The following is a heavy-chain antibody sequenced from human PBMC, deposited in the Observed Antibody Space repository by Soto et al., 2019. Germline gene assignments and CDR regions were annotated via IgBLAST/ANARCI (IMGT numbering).Heavy chain of an antibody. Sequence: QVQLVQSGAEVKKPGASVKVSCKASGFTFTSYGISWVRQAPGQGLEWMGWISAYIGNTNYAQKLQGRVTMTPDTSTSTAYMELMNLRSADEAVDYYGRAGSVWYWEVDYWGQGTLVTVSS. CDR1: GFTFTSYG. CDR3: GRAGSVWYWEVDY. D-gene: IGHD6-13*01. V-gene: IGHV1-18*01. CDR2: ISAYIGNT. J-gene: IGHJ4*02.